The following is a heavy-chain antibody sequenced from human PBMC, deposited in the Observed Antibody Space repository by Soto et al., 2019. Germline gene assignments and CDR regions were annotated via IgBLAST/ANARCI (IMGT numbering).Heavy chain of an antibody. J-gene: IGHJ5*02. Sequence: SETLSLTCTVSGGSISSYYWSWIRQPPGKGLEWIGYIYYSGSTNYNPSLKSRVTISVDTSKNQFSLKLSSVTAADTAVYYCAKHETYYDFWSGYSADPWGQGTLVTVSS. CDR3: AKHETYYDFWSGYSADP. CDR1: GGSISSYY. D-gene: IGHD3-3*01. CDR2: IYYSGST. V-gene: IGHV4-59*08.